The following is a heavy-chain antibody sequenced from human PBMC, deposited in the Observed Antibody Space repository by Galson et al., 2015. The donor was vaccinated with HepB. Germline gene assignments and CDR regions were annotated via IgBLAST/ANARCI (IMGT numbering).Heavy chain of an antibody. CDR3: ARITTPYDSSGYFDY. V-gene: IGHV2-70*01. J-gene: IGHJ4*02. Sequence: PALVKPTQTLTLTCTFSGFSLSTSGMCVSWIRQPPGKALEWLALIDWDDDKYYSTSLKTRLTISKDTSKNQVVLTMTNMDPVDTATYYCARITTPYDSSGYFDYWGQGTLVTVSS. CDR2: IDWDDDK. CDR1: GFSLSTSGMC. D-gene: IGHD3-22*01.